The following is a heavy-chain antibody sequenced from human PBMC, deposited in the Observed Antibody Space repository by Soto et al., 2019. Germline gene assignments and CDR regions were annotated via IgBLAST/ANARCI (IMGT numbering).Heavy chain of an antibody. Sequence: SETLSLTCAVSGGSFSGYIWSWIRQPPGKGLEWIGEINHSGSTNYNPSLKSRVTISVDKSKNQFSLKLSSVTAADTAVYYCARVSGSYYYGMDVWGQGTTVTVSS. CDR1: GGSFSGYI. CDR3: ARVSGSYYYGMDV. V-gene: IGHV4-34*01. D-gene: IGHD1-26*01. J-gene: IGHJ6*02. CDR2: INHSGST.